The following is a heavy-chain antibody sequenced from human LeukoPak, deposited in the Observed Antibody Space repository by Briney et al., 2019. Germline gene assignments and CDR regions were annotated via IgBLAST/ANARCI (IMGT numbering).Heavy chain of an antibody. CDR2: ISSSSSYI. J-gene: IGHJ4*02. CDR1: GFTFSSYS. CDR3: ASPPIAAAGTVDDY. V-gene: IGHV3-21*01. Sequence: GGSLRLSCAASGFTFSSYSMNWVRQAPGKRLEWVSSISSSSSYIYYADSVKGRFTISRDNAKNSLYLQMNSLRAEDTAVYYCASPPIAAAGTVDDYWGQGTLVTVSS. D-gene: IGHD6-13*01.